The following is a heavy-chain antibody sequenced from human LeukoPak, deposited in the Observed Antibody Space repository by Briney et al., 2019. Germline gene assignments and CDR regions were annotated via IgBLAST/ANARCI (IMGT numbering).Heavy chain of an antibody. CDR3: ATSTLILRLIFDY. D-gene: IGHD4-17*01. V-gene: IGHV3-21*04. Sequence: GGSLRLSCAASGFTFSSYSMNWVRQAPGKGLEWVSSISSSSSYIYYADSVKGRFTISRDNSKNTLYLQMNSLRAEDTAVYYCATSTLILRLIFDYWGQGTLVTVSS. CDR2: ISSSSSYI. J-gene: IGHJ4*02. CDR1: GFTFSSYS.